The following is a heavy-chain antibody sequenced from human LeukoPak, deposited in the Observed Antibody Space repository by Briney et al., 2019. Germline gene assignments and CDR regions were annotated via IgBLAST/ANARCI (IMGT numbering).Heavy chain of an antibody. J-gene: IGHJ6*03. D-gene: IGHD2-2*01. CDR2: FDPEDGET. V-gene: IGHV1-24*01. CDR3: ARATSYYYYMDV. Sequence: ASVKVSCKVSGYTLTELSMHWVRQAPGKGLEWMGGFDPEDGETIYAQKFQGRVTITADESTSTAYMELSSLRSEDTAVYYCARATSYYYYMDVWGKGTTVTVSS. CDR1: GYTLTELS.